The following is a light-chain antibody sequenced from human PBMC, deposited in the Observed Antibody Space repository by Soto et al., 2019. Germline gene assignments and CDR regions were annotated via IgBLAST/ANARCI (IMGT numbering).Light chain of an antibody. CDR2: GAS. CDR1: QSVSIL. J-gene: IGKJ1*01. Sequence: EIVMTQSPATLSVSPGERATLSCRASQSVSILLAWYQQKPGQAPRLLIYGASSRATGIPDRFSGSGSGTEFTLTISSLQSEDFGLYYCHQYSNFWTFGQGTKVDIK. CDR3: HQYSNFWT. V-gene: IGKV3D-15*01.